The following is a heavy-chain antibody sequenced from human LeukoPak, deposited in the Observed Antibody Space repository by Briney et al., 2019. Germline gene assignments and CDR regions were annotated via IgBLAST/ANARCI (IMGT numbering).Heavy chain of an antibody. CDR3: VRSGYDRRIDY. Sequence: SETLSLTCTVSGESISNSRHYWSWIRQPAGKGLEWIGRIYPSGNTNYNPSLKSRLTISLDTPKNQFSLNLKSVTAADTAMYYCVRSGYDRRIDYWGQGTLVTVSS. J-gene: IGHJ4*02. CDR1: GESISNSRHY. D-gene: IGHD5-12*01. CDR2: IYPSGNT. V-gene: IGHV4-61*02.